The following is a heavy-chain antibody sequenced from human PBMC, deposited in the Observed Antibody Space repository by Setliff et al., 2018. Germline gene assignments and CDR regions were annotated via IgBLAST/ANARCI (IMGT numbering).Heavy chain of an antibody. D-gene: IGHD2-8*01. CDR2: ISSNGGST. Sequence: QSGGSLRLSCAASGFTFSSYAMHWVRQAPGKGLEYVSAISSNGGSTYHADSVKGRFTISRDNSKNTLYLQMNTLRPQDTAVYYCAKDRGFCTNRNCFVGGLLESWGQGILVTVSS. J-gene: IGHJ5*02. CDR3: AKDRGFCTNRNCFVGGLLES. CDR1: GFTFSSYA. V-gene: IGHV3-64*04.